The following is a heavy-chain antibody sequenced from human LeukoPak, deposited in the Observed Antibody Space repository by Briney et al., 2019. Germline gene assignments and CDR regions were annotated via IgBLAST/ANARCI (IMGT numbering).Heavy chain of an antibody. J-gene: IGHJ4*02. CDR2: ISAYNGNT. CDR1: GYTFTSYG. CDR3: ARDLRVRGVMISGY. Sequence: ASVKVSCKASGYTFTSYGISWVRQAPGQGLEWMGWISAYNGNTNYAQKLQGRVTMTTDTSTSTAYMELRSLRSDDTAVYYCARDLRVRGVMISGYWGQGTLVTVSS. V-gene: IGHV1-18*01. D-gene: IGHD3-10*01.